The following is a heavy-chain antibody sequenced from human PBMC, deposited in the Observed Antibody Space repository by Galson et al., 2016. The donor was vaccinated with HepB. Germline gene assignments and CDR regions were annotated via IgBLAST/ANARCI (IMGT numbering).Heavy chain of an antibody. J-gene: IGHJ4*02. CDR2: IYSGGDT. D-gene: IGHD3-16*01. CDR1: GFTVSSND. V-gene: IGHV3-53*01. Sequence: SLRLSCAASGFTVSSNDITWVRQAPGKGLEWVSLIYSGGDTYYADSVKGRFTISRDNSKSTLFLQMNSLRAEDTAVYYCATVGAGSSEFDYWGQGTLVTVSS. CDR3: ATVGAGSSEFDY.